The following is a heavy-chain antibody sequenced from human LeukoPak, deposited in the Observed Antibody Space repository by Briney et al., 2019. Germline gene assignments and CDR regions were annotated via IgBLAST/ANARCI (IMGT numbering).Heavy chain of an antibody. V-gene: IGHV1-18*01. CDR3: ARDSTDV. Sequence: ASVKVSCKASGYTFTNYGVTWVRQAPGQGLEWMGWISGYNGNTNYAQNLQGRVTMTTDTSTSTAYMELRSLRSDDTAVYYCARDSTDVWGQGTTVTVYS. J-gene: IGHJ6*02. CDR1: GYTFTNYG. CDR2: ISGYNGNT.